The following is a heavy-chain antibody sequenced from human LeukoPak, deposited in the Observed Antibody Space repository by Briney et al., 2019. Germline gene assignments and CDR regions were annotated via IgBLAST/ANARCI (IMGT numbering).Heavy chain of an antibody. CDR2: IREDGSHE. V-gene: IGHV3-7*01. CDR3: ARGGTWGSFDY. J-gene: IGHJ4*02. D-gene: IGHD3-16*01. Sequence: GGSLILSCAASGFTVSTYLMNWVRQAPGKGLEWVAYIREDGSHENYVDSVKGRFTISRDNAKNSLSLQLNSLRAEDTAVYFCARGGTWGSFDYWGQGTLVTVSS. CDR1: GFTVSTYL.